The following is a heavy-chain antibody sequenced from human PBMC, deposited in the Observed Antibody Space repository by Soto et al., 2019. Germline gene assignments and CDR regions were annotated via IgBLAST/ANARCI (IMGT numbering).Heavy chain of an antibody. J-gene: IGHJ4*02. CDR2: ISYDGSNK. V-gene: IGHV3-30*03. D-gene: IGHD3-9*01. CDR3: AMRGHFDYY. CDR1: VFTFSSYG. Sequence: QPGGSLRLSCASSVFTFSSYGMHCVRHSPGKGLEWVAVISYDGSNKYYADSVKGRFTISRDNSKNTLYLQMNSLRAEDTAVYYCAMRGHFDYYWGQGTLVTVSS.